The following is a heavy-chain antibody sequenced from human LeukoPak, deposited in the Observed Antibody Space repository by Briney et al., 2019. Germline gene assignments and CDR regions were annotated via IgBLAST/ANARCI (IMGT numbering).Heavy chain of an antibody. CDR3: ARAWIELWSHDY. CDR1: GFTFSNFA. J-gene: IGHJ4*02. CDR2: ISSNGGRT. D-gene: IGHD5-18*01. Sequence: GGSLRLSCATSGFTFSNFAMNWVRQAPGKGLEWVSVISSNGGRTYYANSVKGRFTVSRDNSKSSLYLQMNSLRAEDTAVYYCARAWIELWSHDYWGQGTLVTVSS. V-gene: IGHV3-23*01.